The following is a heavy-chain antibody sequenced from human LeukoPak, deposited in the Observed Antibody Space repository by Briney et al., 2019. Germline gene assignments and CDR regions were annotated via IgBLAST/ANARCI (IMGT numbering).Heavy chain of an antibody. D-gene: IGHD6-19*01. CDR1: GYTFTSYD. Sequence: GASVKVSCKASGYTFTSYDINWVRQATGQGLEWMGWMNPNSGNTGYAQKFQGRVTMTRNTSISTAYMELSSLRSEDTAVYYCARGRAVAGFFDYWGQGTLVTVSS. CDR2: MNPNSGNT. V-gene: IGHV1-8*01. CDR3: ARGRAVAGFFDY. J-gene: IGHJ4*02.